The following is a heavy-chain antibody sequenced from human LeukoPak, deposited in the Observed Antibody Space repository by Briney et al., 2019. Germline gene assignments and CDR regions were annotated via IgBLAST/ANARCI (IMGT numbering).Heavy chain of an antibody. CDR2: INWNGGST. D-gene: IGHD2-15*01. V-gene: IGHV3-23*01. J-gene: IGHJ3*02. CDR3: AKRGYCRGGTCFSHDAFDI. Sequence: GGSLRLSCAASGFTFSSYAMSWVRQAPGKGLEWVSGINWNGGSTGYADSVKGRFTISRDNSKNTLYLQMNSLRAEDTAVYYCAKRGYCRGGTCFSHDAFDIWGQGTMVTVSS. CDR1: GFTFSSYA.